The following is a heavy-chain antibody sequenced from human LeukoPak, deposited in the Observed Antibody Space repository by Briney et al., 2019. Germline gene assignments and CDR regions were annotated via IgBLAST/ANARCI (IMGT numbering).Heavy chain of an antibody. Sequence: SETLSLTCTVSGASISSGDYYWSWISQPPGKGLEWIGYIHYSGNSYYNPSLKSRVTISIDTSKNQFSLKLSSVTAADTAVYYCARPKGRGCNGGTCYTDWFDPWGQGTLVTVSS. V-gene: IGHV4-30-4*01. D-gene: IGHD2-15*01. CDR3: ARPKGRGCNGGTCYTDWFDP. CDR2: IHYSGNS. CDR1: GASISSGDYY. J-gene: IGHJ5*02.